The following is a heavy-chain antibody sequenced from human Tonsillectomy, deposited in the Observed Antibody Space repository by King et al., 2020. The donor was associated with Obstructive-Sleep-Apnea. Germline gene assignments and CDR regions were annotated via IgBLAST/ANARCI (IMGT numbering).Heavy chain of an antibody. J-gene: IGHJ5*01. CDR3: VKGSMVRDWFDS. CDR2: ISWNDARI. Sequence: VQLVESGGGLVQPGRSLRLSCAVSGFNFDEYAMHWVRQAPGKGLEWVSGISWNDARIGYADSVKGRLTISRDNAKNSLYLQMNSLRAEDTALYYCVKGSMVRDWFDSWGQGTLVIVSS. CDR1: GFNFDEYA. V-gene: IGHV3-9*01. D-gene: IGHD3-10*01.